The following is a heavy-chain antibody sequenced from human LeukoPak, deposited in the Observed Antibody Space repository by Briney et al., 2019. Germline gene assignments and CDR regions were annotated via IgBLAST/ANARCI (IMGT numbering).Heavy chain of an antibody. CDR3: AKDRMASNYYYYYMDV. V-gene: IGHV3-9*01. D-gene: IGHD5-24*01. CDR2: ISWNSGSI. Sequence: GGSLRLSCAASGFTFDDYAMHWVRQAPGKGLEWVSGISWNSGSIGYADSVKGRFTISRDNAKNSLYLQMNSLRAEDTALYYCAKDRMASNYYYYYMDVWGKGTTVTVSS. CDR1: GFTFDDYA. J-gene: IGHJ6*03.